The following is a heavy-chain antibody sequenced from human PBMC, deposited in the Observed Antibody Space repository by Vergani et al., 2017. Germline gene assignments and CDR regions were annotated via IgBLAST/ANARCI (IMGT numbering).Heavy chain of an antibody. D-gene: IGHD4-17*01. CDR2: VDPEDGET. V-gene: IGHV1-69-2*01. J-gene: IGHJ5*02. Sequence: EVQLVQSGAEVKKPGATVKISCKVSGYTFTDYYMHWVQQAPGKGLEWMGLVDPEDGETIYAEKFQGRVTITADTSTDTAYMELSSLRSEDTAVYYCARHGPSHYGDYGLDWFDPWGQGTLVTVSS. CDR3: ARHGPSHYGDYGLDWFDP. CDR1: GYTFTDYY.